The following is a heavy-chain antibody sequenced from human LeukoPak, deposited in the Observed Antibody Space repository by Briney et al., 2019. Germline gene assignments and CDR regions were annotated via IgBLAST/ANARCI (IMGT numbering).Heavy chain of an antibody. Sequence: SVKVSCKASGGTFSSYAISWVRQAPGQGLEWMGGIIPIFGTANYAQKFQGRVTITADESTRTAYMELSSLRSEDTAVYYCARGSGSGWPRPDLGYWGQGTPVTVSS. CDR2: IIPIFGTA. D-gene: IGHD6-19*01. J-gene: IGHJ4*02. CDR1: GGTFSSYA. CDR3: ARGSGSGWPRPDLGY. V-gene: IGHV1-69*01.